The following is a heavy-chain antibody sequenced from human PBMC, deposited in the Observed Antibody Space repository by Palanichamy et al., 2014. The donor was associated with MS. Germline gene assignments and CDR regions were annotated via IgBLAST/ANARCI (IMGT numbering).Heavy chain of an antibody. Sequence: QVRLQESGPGLLKPSETLSLTCTVSGGSLNRGDFYWSWVRQTPGKGLEWIGFVYHNGGTSYNPSLTSRVNMSLDTTKNEFSLRLSSVTAADTAVYYCARVGGGGQNYVPLVDVLDIWGQGTRVTVSS. CDR3: ARVGGGGQNYVPLVDVLDI. CDR1: GGSLNRGDFY. CDR2: VYHNGGT. D-gene: IGHD5-24*01. V-gene: IGHV4-30-4*01. J-gene: IGHJ3*02.